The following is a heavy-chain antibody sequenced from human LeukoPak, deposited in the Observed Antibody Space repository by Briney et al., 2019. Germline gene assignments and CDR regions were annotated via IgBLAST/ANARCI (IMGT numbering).Heavy chain of an antibody. CDR1: GYSFTSYW. CDR3: ASIGYSYGVTPEYYFDY. Sequence: GESLKISCKGSGYSFTSYWIGWARQMPGKGLEWMCIIYPGDSDTRYSPSFQGQVTIYADKSISTAYLQWSSLKASDTAMYYCASIGYSYGVTPEYYFDYWGQGTLVTVSS. D-gene: IGHD5-18*01. J-gene: IGHJ4*02. CDR2: IYPGDSDT. V-gene: IGHV5-51*01.